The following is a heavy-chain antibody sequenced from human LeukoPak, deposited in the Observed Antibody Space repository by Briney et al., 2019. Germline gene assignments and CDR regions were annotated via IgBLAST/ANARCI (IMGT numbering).Heavy chain of an antibody. J-gene: IGHJ4*02. D-gene: IGHD7-27*01. CDR1: GFTFDDYG. CDR3: ARDSEDWGMQYFDY. V-gene: IGHV3-20*04. Sequence: PGGSLRLTCAASGFTFDDYGMSWVRQAPGKGLEWVSGINWNGGSTGYADSVKGRFTISRDNSKNTLYLQMNSLRAEDTAVYYCARDSEDWGMQYFDYWGQGTLVTVSS. CDR2: INWNGGST.